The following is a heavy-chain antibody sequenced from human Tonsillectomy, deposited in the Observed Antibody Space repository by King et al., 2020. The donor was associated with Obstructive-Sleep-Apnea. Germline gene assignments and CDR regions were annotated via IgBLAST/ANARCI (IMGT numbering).Heavy chain of an antibody. CDR1: GYSISSGYY. J-gene: IGHJ4*02. V-gene: IGHV4-38-2*02. CDR2: IYHSGTT. Sequence: QLQESGPGLVKPSETLSLTCTVSGYSISSGYYWGWIRQPPGKGLEWIGNIYHSGTTYYNPSLKSRVTISVDTSKNQFSLKRSSVTAADTAVYYCARDPQGWGYGDYWGQGTLVTVSS. D-gene: IGHD5-12*01. CDR3: ARDPQGWGYGDY.